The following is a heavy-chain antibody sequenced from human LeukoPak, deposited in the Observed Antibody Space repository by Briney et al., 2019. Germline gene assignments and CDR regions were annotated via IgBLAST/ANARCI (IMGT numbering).Heavy chain of an antibody. CDR3: ARGDGSSWYVGN. V-gene: IGHV3-30-3*01. D-gene: IGHD6-13*01. CDR2: ISYDGSNK. Sequence: GRSLRLSCAASGFTFSSYAMHWVRQAPGKGLEWVAVISYDGSNKYYADSVKGRFTISRDNSKNTLYLQMNSLRAEDTAVYYCARGDGSSWYVGNWGQGTLVTVSS. CDR1: GFTFSSYA. J-gene: IGHJ4*02.